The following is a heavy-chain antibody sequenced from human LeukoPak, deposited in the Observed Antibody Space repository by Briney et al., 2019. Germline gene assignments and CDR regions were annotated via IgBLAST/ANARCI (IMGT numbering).Heavy chain of an antibody. CDR2: IRSKAYGGTT. D-gene: IGHD3-9*01. CDR3: TRAPPLYYDILTGYPTGLLPDY. CDR1: GFTFGDYA. V-gene: IGHV3-49*04. J-gene: IGHJ4*02. Sequence: GGSLRLSCTASGFTFGDYAMSWVRQAPGKGLEWVGFIRSKAYGGTTEYAASVKGRFTISRDDSKSIAYLQMNSLKTEDTAVYYCTRAPPLYYDILTGYPTGLLPDYWGQGTLVTVSS.